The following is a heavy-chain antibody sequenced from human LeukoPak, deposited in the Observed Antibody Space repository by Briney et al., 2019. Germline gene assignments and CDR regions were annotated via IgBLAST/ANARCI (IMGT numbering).Heavy chain of an antibody. Sequence: GGSLRLSCAASGFTFSSYGMHWVRQAPGKGLEWVAFIRYDGSNKYYADSVKGRFTISRDNSKNTLYMQMNSLRAEDTAVYYCAKDAPPYCSSTSCFGYWGQGTLVTVSS. CDR2: IRYDGSNK. D-gene: IGHD2-2*01. CDR1: GFTFSSYG. J-gene: IGHJ4*02. CDR3: AKDAPPYCSSTSCFGY. V-gene: IGHV3-30*02.